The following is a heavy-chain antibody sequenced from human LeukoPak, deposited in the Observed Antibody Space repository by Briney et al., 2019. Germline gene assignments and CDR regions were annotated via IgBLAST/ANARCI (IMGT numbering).Heavy chain of an antibody. CDR1: GFTFSNCW. Sequence: GGSLRLSCAASGFTFSNCWMTWVRQAPGKGLEWVASITQDGSAKFYVDSVKGRFTISRDNAKNSLFLQMNSLRAEDTALYFCAKDSGSTGFNYWGQGTLVTVSS. CDR3: AKDSGSTGFNY. CDR2: ITQDGSAK. J-gene: IGHJ4*02. D-gene: IGHD3-10*01. V-gene: IGHV3-7*03.